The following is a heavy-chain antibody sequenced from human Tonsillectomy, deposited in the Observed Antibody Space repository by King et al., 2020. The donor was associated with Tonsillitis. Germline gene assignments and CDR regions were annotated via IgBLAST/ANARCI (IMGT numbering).Heavy chain of an antibody. CDR1: GFTFSSYA. V-gene: IGHV3-30-3*01. D-gene: IGHD1-20*01. J-gene: IGHJ3*02. Sequence: QWQLVQSGGGVVQPGRSLRLSCAASGFTFSSYAMHWVRQAPGKGLEWVAVISYDGSNKYYADSVKGRFTISRDNSKNTLYLQMNSLRAEDTAIYYCARDGWEFNWNDDAFDIWGQGTRVTVSS. CDR3: ARDGWEFNWNDDAFDI. CDR2: ISYDGSNK.